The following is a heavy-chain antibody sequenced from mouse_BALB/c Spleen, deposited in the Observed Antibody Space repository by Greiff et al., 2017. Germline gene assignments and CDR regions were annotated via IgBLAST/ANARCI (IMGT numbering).Heavy chain of an antibody. CDR2: LWSGGST. D-gene: IGHD2-1*01. CDR1: GFSLTSYG. J-gene: IGHJ4*01. Sequence: QVQLQQSGPGLVQPSQSLSITCTVSGFSLTSYGVHWVRQSPGKGLEWLGVLWSGGSTDYNAAFISRLSISKDNSKSQVFFKMNSLQANDTAIYYCARRRYYGNFAMDYWGQGTSVTVSS. CDR3: ARRRYYGNFAMDY. V-gene: IGHV2-2*02.